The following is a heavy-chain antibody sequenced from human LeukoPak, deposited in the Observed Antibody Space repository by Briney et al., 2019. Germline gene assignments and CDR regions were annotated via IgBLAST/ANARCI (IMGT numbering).Heavy chain of an antibody. CDR1: GYTFTSYD. Sequence: GASVKVSCKASGYTFTSYDIDWVRQAPGQGLEGTGWMNPTSGHTGYVQKFQGRITMTRDTSVSTAYMELNSLTSEDTAVYYCARSPVGVRKKHDLWGQGTLVIVSS. V-gene: IGHV1-8*01. D-gene: IGHD3-10*01. CDR3: ARSPVGVRKKHDL. J-gene: IGHJ5*02. CDR2: MNPTSGHT.